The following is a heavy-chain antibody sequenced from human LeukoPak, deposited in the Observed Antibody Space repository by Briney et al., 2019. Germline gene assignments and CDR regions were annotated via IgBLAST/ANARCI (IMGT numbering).Heavy chain of an antibody. D-gene: IGHD3-10*01. Sequence: GASVKVSCKASGGTFRSYAISWVRQAPGQGLEWMGRIIPILGIANYAQKFQGRVTITADKSTSTAYMELSSLRSEDTAVYYCARDQDDYGSGSYNYWGQGTLVTVSS. V-gene: IGHV1-69*04. CDR1: GGTFRSYA. CDR2: IIPILGIA. CDR3: ARDQDDYGSGSYNY. J-gene: IGHJ4*02.